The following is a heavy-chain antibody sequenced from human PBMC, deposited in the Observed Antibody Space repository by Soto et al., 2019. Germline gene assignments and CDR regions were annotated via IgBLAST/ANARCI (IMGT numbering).Heavy chain of an antibody. D-gene: IGHD6-19*01. CDR3: ARSVAVPGAHIDY. Sequence: SETLSLTCSASGCSISGSYLSWIRQSPGKGLEWLGSVYYTGSTNYSPSLRSRVSISVDTSKNEFSLRLSSVTAADTAVYFCARSVAVPGAHIDYWGQGTQVTVSS. J-gene: IGHJ4*02. V-gene: IGHV4-59*01. CDR2: VYYTGST. CDR1: GCSISGSY.